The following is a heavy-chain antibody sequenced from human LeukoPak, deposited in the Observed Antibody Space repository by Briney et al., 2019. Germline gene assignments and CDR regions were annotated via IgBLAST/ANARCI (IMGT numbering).Heavy chain of an antibody. CDR1: GFTFSSNA. V-gene: IGHV3-23*01. CDR2: ISDSGGST. Sequence: GGSLRLSCAASGFTFSSNAMSWVRQAPGKGLEWVSAISDSGGSTYYADSVKGRFTISGDNSKNALYLQMNSLRAEDTALYYCAKLIAVAGSDDYWGQGTLVTVSS. J-gene: IGHJ4*02. D-gene: IGHD6-19*01. CDR3: AKLIAVAGSDDY.